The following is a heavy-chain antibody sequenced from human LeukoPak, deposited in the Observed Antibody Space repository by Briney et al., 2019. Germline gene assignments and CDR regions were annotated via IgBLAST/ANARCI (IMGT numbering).Heavy chain of an antibody. CDR2: ISYDGSNK. V-gene: IGHV3-30*03. Sequence: GGSLRLSCAASGFTFSSYGMHWVRQAPGKGLEWVAVISYDGSNKYYADSVKGRFTISRDNSKNTLYLQMNSLRAEDTAVYYCARDVVGSVIAAAGFDYWGQGTLVTVSS. CDR1: GFTFSSYG. CDR3: ARDVVGSVIAAAGFDY. D-gene: IGHD6-13*01. J-gene: IGHJ4*02.